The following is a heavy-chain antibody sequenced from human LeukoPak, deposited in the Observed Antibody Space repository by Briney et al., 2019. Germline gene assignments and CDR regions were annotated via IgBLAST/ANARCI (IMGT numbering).Heavy chain of an antibody. CDR2: INHSGST. V-gene: IGHV4-34*01. D-gene: IGHD3-10*01. CDR1: GGSFSGYY. J-gene: IGHJ4*02. Sequence: PSETLSLTCAVYGGSFSGYYWSWIRQPPGKGLEWIGEINHSGSTNYNPSLKSRVTISVDTSKNQFSLKLSSVTAADTAVYYCARGGGRITMVRGPNDYWGQGTLVTVSS. CDR3: ARGGGRITMVRGPNDY.